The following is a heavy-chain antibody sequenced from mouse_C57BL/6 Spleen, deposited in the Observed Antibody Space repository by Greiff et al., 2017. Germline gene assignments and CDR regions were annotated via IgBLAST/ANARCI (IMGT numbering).Heavy chain of an antibody. CDR1: GYTFTSYG. D-gene: IGHD2-4*01. CDR3: AREEGLRTFDY. Sequence: VQGVESGAELARPGASVKLSCKASGYTFTSYGISWVKQRTGQGLEWIGEIYPRSGNTYYNEKFKGKATLTADKSSSTAYMELRSLTSEDSAVYFCAREEGLRTFDYWGQGTTLTVSS. CDR2: IYPRSGNT. V-gene: IGHV1-81*01. J-gene: IGHJ2*01.